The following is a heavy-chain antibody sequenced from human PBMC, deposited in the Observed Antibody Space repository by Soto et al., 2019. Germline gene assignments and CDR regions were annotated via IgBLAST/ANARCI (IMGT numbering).Heavy chain of an antibody. V-gene: IGHV4-59*01. CDR3: ARGITMVRGVNLSYYYGMDV. CDR1: GGSISSYY. CDR2: IYYSGST. Sequence: PSETLSLTCTVSGGSISSYYWSWIRQPPGKGLEWIGYIYYSGSTNYNPSLKSRVTISVDTSKNQFSLKLSSVTAADTAVYYCARGITMVRGVNLSYYYGMDVWGQGTTVTVSS. D-gene: IGHD3-10*01. J-gene: IGHJ6*02.